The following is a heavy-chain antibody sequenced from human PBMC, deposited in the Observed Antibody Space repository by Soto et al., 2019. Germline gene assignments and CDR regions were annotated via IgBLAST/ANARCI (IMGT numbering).Heavy chain of an antibody. V-gene: IGHV1-69*01. CDR2: VIPIFGTP. D-gene: IGHD2-15*01. J-gene: IGHJ6*02. CDR3: ARSQGGSSSLDIYYYYYYGMDV. Sequence: QVQLVQSGAEVKKPGSSVKVSCKAPGGTFSTYAISWVRQAPGQGLEWMGGVIPIFGTPKYAQKFQGRITITADESTSTGYMELRSLRSEDTAVYYCARSQGGSSSLDIYYYYYYGMDVWGQGPRVTVSS. CDR1: GGTFSTYA.